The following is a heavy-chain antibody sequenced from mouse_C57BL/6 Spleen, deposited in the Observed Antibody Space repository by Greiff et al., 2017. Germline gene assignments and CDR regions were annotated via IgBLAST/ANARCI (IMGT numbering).Heavy chain of an antibody. J-gene: IGHJ2*01. CDR2: IWSGGST. CDR3: ASNFGSRGGFDY. CDR1: GFSLTSYG. Sequence: VQLQQSGPGLVQPSQSLSITCTVSGFSLTSYGVHWVRQSPGKGLEWLGVIWSGGSTDYNAAFISRLSISKDNSKSQVFFKMNSLQADDTAIYYCASNFGSRGGFDYWGQGTTLTVSS. D-gene: IGHD1-1*01. V-gene: IGHV2-2*01.